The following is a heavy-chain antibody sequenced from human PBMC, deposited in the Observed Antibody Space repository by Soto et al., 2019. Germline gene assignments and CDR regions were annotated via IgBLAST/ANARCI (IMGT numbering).Heavy chain of an antibody. J-gene: IGHJ6*03. D-gene: IGHD2-21*01. Sequence: SETLSLTCVVSGGFLSDYFWSWIRQPPGMALEWIGEINHLGSINYNPSLKSRVTMSVDTSKNQISLTLNSVTAADTATYYCARGGISHWAYFYYMDVWDRGTTVTVSS. CDR3: ARGGISHWAYFYYMDV. V-gene: IGHV4-34*01. CDR1: GGFLSDYF. CDR2: INHLGSI.